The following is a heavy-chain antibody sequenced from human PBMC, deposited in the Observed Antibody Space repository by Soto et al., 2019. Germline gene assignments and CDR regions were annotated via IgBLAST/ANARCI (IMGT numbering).Heavy chain of an antibody. CDR1: GFTFSNYY. CDR3: ARVSASGWHVNGRDYFDS. V-gene: IGHV3-11*01. Sequence: QVQLVESGGGLVKPGGSLRLSCAASGFTFSNYYMAWIRQAPGKGLECLSYISSREVTIYYADSVKGRFTISRDNTKKSLYLQMSSLRDEDTGVYYCARVSASGWHVNGRDYFDSWGQGTLVTVSS. CDR2: ISSREVTI. D-gene: IGHD6-19*01. J-gene: IGHJ4*02.